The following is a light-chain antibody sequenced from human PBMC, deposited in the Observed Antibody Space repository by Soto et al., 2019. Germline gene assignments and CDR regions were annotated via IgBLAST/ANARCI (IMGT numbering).Light chain of an antibody. CDR3: CSYAGSSTYV. Sequence: QSALTQPASVSGSPVQSITMSCTGTSSDVGSYNLVSWYQQHPGKAPKLMIYEGSKRPSGVSNRFSGSKSGNTASLTISGLQAEDEADYYCCSYAGSSTYVFGTGTKVTVL. CDR2: EGS. V-gene: IGLV2-23*01. J-gene: IGLJ1*01. CDR1: SSDVGSYNL.